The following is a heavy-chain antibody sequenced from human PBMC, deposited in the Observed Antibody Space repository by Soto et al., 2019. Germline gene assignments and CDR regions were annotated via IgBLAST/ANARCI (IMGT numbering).Heavy chain of an antibody. J-gene: IGHJ6*02. Sequence: SETLCITCTVSGGSISSSSYYWGWIRQPPGKGLEWIGSIYYSGSTYYNPSLKSRVTISVDTSKNQFSLKLSSVTAADTAVYYCARRRVPEGLPGIAAAGTLGYYYYGMDVWGQGTTVTVSS. V-gene: IGHV4-39*01. CDR1: GGSISSSSYY. D-gene: IGHD6-13*01. CDR3: ARRRVPEGLPGIAAAGTLGYYYYGMDV. CDR2: IYYSGST.